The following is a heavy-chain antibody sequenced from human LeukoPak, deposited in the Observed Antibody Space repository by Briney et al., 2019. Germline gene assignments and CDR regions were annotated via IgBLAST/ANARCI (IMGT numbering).Heavy chain of an antibody. D-gene: IGHD1-26*01. CDR1: GGSISSYY. Sequence: SETLSLTCTVSGGSISSYYWSWIRQPPGKGLEWLGYIYYSGSTNYNPSLKSRVTISVDTSKNQFSLKLSSVTAADTAVYYCARDDRHSGSYADAFDIWGQGTMVTVSS. CDR2: IYYSGST. V-gene: IGHV4-59*01. J-gene: IGHJ3*02. CDR3: ARDDRHSGSYADAFDI.